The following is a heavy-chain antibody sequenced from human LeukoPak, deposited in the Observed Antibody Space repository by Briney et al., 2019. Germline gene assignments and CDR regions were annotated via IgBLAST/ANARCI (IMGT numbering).Heavy chain of an antibody. CDR3: ARSGGPGTYHQLRYNWFDP. D-gene: IGHD3-10*01. J-gene: IGHJ5*02. CDR1: GFTLSDYH. V-gene: IGHV3-21*01. CDR2: ITTSSHYI. Sequence: GGSLRLSCAASGFTLSDYHMNWVRQAPGKGLEWLSSITTSSHYIHYGGAVRGRFTISRDHAKHSLYLQMNSLRGADTAVYYCARSGGPGTYHQLRYNWFDPWGQGPLVTVSS.